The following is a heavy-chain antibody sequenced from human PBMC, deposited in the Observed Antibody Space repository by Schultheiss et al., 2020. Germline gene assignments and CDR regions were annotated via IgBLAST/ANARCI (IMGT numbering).Heavy chain of an antibody. D-gene: IGHD2-21*01. CDR3: ARDVGGDPTPNWYYYGMDV. CDR1: GFTFSSYW. J-gene: IGHJ6*04. CDR2: IKQDGSEK. V-gene: IGHV3-7*01. Sequence: GGSLRLSCAASGFTFSSYWMSWVRQAPGKGLEWVANIKQDGSEKYYVDSVKGRFTISRDNAKNSLYLQMNSLRAEDTAVYYCARDVGGDPTPNWYYYGMDVWGKGTAVT.